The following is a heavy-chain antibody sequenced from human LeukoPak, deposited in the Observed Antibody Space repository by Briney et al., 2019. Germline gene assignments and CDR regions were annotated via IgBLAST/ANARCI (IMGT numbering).Heavy chain of an antibody. Sequence: GGSLRLSCAASGLTVSSNYMSWVRQAPGKGLEWVSVIYSGGSTYYADSVKGRFTISRDNSKNTLYLQMNSLRAEDTAVYYCARDKYSGSYLGYWGQGTLVTVSS. V-gene: IGHV3-66*01. CDR1: GLTVSSNY. J-gene: IGHJ4*02. CDR3: ARDKYSGSYLGY. D-gene: IGHD1-26*01. CDR2: IYSGGST.